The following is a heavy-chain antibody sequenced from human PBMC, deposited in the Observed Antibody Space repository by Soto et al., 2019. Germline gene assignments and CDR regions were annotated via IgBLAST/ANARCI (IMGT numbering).Heavy chain of an antibody. CDR3: ARRGNGLGYYYGPGSYSAMVRYYYYGMDV. Sequence: GESLKISCKGSGYSFTSYWIGWVRQMPGKGLEWMGIIYPGDSDTRYSPSFQGQVTISAGKSISTAYLQWSSLKASDTAMYYCARRGNGLGYYYGPGSYSAMVRYYYYGMDVWGQGTTVTVSS. CDR2: IYPGDSDT. J-gene: IGHJ6*02. CDR1: GYSFTSYW. V-gene: IGHV5-51*01. D-gene: IGHD3-10*01.